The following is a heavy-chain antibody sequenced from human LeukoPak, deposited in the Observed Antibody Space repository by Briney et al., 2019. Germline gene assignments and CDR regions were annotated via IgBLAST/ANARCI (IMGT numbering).Heavy chain of an antibody. CDR1: GGSISSGGYY. CDR3: ARGDDSSGYYFLPFDY. D-gene: IGHD3-22*01. Sequence: SQTLSLTCTVSGGSISSGGYYWRWIRQHPGKGLEWIGYIYYSGSTYYNPSLKSRVTISVDTSKNQFSLKLSSVTAADTAVYYRARGDDSSGYYFLPFDYWGQGTLVTVSS. J-gene: IGHJ4*02. V-gene: IGHV4-31*03. CDR2: IYYSGST.